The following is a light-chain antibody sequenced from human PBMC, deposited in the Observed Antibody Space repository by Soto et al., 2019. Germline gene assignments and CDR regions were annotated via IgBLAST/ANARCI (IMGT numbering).Light chain of an antibody. CDR2: KAS. CDR1: QTISSW. J-gene: IGKJ1*01. V-gene: IGKV1-5*03. CDR3: QHYNSYSEA. Sequence: DIQITQSPSSLFASVGDRVTITCRASQTISSWLAWYQQKPGKAPKLLIYKASTLKSGVPSRFSGSGSGTEFTLTISSLQPDDFATYYCQHYNSYSEAFGQGTKVDIK.